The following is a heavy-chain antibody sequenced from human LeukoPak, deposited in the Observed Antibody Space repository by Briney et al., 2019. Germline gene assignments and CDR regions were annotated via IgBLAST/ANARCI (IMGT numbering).Heavy chain of an antibody. CDR3: ARGGPGDLNY. Sequence: PSETLSLTCTVSGGSISSYYWSWIRQPPGKGLEWIGYIYYSGSTNYNPSLKSRVTISVDTSKNQFSLKLSSVTAADTAVYYCARGGPGDLNYWGQGTLVTVSS. J-gene: IGHJ4*02. V-gene: IGHV4-59*01. CDR1: GGSISSYY. CDR2: IYYSGST. D-gene: IGHD7-27*01.